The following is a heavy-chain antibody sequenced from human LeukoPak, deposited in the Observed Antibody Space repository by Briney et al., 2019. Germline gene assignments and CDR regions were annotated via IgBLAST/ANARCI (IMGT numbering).Heavy chain of an antibody. D-gene: IGHD3-22*01. Sequence: GASVKVSCKASGYTFTGYYMHWVRQAPGQGLEWMGRINPNSGGTNYAQKFQGRVTMTRDTSISTAYMELSRLRSDDAAVYYCARGETNSSGYYYPFDYWGQGTLVTVSS. CDR3: ARGETNSSGYYYPFDY. CDR2: INPNSGGT. J-gene: IGHJ4*02. V-gene: IGHV1-2*06. CDR1: GYTFTGYY.